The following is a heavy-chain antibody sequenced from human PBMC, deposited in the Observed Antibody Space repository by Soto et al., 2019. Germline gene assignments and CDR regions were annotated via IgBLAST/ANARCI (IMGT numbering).Heavy chain of an antibody. D-gene: IGHD2-21*01. CDR3: AASCVGCGGFNYYGMDV. CDR1: GGSISSGGYY. J-gene: IGHJ6*02. Sequence: QVQLQESGPGLVKPSQTLSLTCTVSGGSISSGGYYWSWIRQHPGKGLEWIGYIYYSGSTYYNPSLRGGVTISVDTSKNRFSLKLSSVTAADTAVYYCAASCVGCGGFNYYGMDVWGQGTTVTVSS. CDR2: IYYSGST. V-gene: IGHV4-31*03.